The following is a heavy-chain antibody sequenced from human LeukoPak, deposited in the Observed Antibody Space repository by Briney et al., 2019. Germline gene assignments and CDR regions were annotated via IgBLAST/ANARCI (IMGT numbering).Heavy chain of an antibody. Sequence: ASVRVSCKASGYSFTNFDINWVRQATGQGLEWMGWMNPNSGNKGYAQKFQGRVTMTMNTSISTAYMELSSLRSEDRAVYYCARGPQWRGDYYYMDVWGRGTTVTIYS. CDR1: GYSFTNFD. CDR3: ARGPQWRGDYYYMDV. V-gene: IGHV1-8*01. J-gene: IGHJ6*03. D-gene: IGHD6-19*01. CDR2: MNPNSGNK.